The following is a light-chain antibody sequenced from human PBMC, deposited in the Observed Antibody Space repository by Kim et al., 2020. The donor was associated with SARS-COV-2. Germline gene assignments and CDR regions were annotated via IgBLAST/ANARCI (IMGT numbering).Light chain of an antibody. Sequence: QLVLTQSPSASASLGASVKLTCTLTSGHSNYAIAWHQQQPQKGPRHLMKINSDGSHSKGDGIPDRFSGSSSGAERYLTISSLQSEDEADYYCQTWGPGFQVFGGGPQLTVL. CDR1: SGHSNYA. CDR3: QTWGPGFQV. J-gene: IGLJ3*02. V-gene: IGLV4-69*01. CDR2: INSDGSH.